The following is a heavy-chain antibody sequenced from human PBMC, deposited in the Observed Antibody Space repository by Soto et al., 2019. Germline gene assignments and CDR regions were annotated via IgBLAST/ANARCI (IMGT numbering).Heavy chain of an antibody. CDR1: GGTFSSYA. Sequence: QVQLVQSGAEVKKPGSSVKVSCKASGGTFSSYAISWVRQAPGQGLEWMGGIIPMFGTANYAQKFQGRVTIPADESTSTAYMELSSLRSEDTAVYYCARDFDAYCSSTSCSTWFDPWGQGTLVTVSS. CDR3: ARDFDAYCSSTSCSTWFDP. V-gene: IGHV1-69*01. CDR2: IIPMFGTA. D-gene: IGHD2-2*01. J-gene: IGHJ5*02.